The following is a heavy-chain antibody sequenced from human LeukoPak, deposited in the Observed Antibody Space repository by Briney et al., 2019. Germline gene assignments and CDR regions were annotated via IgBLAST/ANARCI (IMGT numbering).Heavy chain of an antibody. J-gene: IGHJ1*01. Sequence: GGSLRLSCAASGFTFSSCAMSWVRQAPGKGLEWVSAISGSGGSTYYADSVKGRFTISRDNSKNTLYLQMNSLRAEDTAVYYCAKDQAQCSGGSCYSGYFQHWGQGTLVTVSS. CDR1: GFTFSSCA. CDR2: ISGSGGST. CDR3: AKDQAQCSGGSCYSGYFQH. V-gene: IGHV3-23*01. D-gene: IGHD2-15*01.